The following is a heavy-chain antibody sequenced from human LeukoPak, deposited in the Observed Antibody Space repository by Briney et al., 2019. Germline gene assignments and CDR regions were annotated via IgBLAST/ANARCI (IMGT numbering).Heavy chain of an antibody. D-gene: IGHD2-2*01. J-gene: IGHJ5*02. CDR3: AKDRWGWDIVVVPAAANWFDP. V-gene: IGHV3-21*04. CDR2: ISSSSSYI. CDR1: GFTFSSYS. Sequence: GGSLRLFCAASGFTFSSYSMNWVRQAPGKGLEWVSSISSSSSYIYYADSVKGRFTISRDNAKNSLYLQMNSLRAEDTAVYYCAKDRWGWDIVVVPAAANWFDPWGQGTLVTVSS.